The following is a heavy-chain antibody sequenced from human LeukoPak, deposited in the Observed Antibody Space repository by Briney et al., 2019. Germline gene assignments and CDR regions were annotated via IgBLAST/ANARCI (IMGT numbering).Heavy chain of an antibody. CDR1: GFTFDDYA. CDR3: ARDLNHYYGMDV. Sequence: GGSLRLSCAASGFTFDDYAMHWVRQAPGKGLEWVSLISWDGGSTYYADSVKGRFTISRDNAKNSLYLQMNSLRAEDTAVYYCARDLNHYYGMDVWGQGTTVTVSS. J-gene: IGHJ6*02. V-gene: IGHV3-43D*03. D-gene: IGHD1-14*01. CDR2: ISWDGGST.